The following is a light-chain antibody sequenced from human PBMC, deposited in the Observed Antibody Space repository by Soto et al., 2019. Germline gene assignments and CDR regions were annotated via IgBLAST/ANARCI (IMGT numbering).Light chain of an antibody. Sequence: SYELTQPPSVSVAPGQTARITCGGNNIGSKSVHWYQQKPGQAPVLVVYDDSDRPSGIPERFSGSNSGNTATLTISRVEAGDEADDYCQVWDSSSDHSVVFGGGTKVTVL. CDR1: NIGSKS. CDR3: QVWDSSSDHSVV. V-gene: IGLV3-21*02. J-gene: IGLJ2*01. CDR2: DDS.